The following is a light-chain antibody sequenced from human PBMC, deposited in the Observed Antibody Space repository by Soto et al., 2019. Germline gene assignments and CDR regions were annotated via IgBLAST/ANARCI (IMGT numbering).Light chain of an antibody. CDR3: QRYGRSAGLFT. CDR2: DAS. V-gene: IGKV3-20*01. J-gene: IGKJ3*01. Sequence: EIVLTQSPGTLSLSPGERATLSCRSSQSVSNTYLAWYQQKPGQAPRLLIYDASSRATGIPDRFSGSGSGTDFTLTLSRLEPEDFAVYYCQRYGRSAGLFTFGPGTKVDLK. CDR1: QSVSNTY.